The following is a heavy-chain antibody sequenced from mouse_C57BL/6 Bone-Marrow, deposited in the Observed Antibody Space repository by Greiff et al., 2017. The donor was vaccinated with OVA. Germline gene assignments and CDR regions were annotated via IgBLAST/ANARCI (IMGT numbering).Heavy chain of an antibody. CDR2: IDPSDSYT. V-gene: IGHV1-59*01. D-gene: IGHD2-4*01. Sequence: QVQLKQPGAELVRPGTSVKLSCTASGYTFTSYWMHWVKQRPGQGLEWIGVIDPSDSYTNYNQKFKGKATLTVDTSSSTAYMQLSSLTSEDSVVYYCARCPIYYDYESDYWGQGTTLTVSS. CDR3: ARCPIYYDYESDY. J-gene: IGHJ2*01. CDR1: GYTFTSYW.